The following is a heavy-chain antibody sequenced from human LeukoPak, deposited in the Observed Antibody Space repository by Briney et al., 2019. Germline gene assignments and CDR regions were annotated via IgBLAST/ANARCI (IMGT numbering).Heavy chain of an antibody. V-gene: IGHV3-11*03. D-gene: IGHD6-19*01. Sequence: KAGGSLRLSCAASGFTFSDYYMSWIRQAPGKGLEWISYISSSSSYTNHADSVKGRFTISRDNAKNPLYLQMNSLRVDDTAAYYCARGWYQYGMDVWGQGTTVTVSS. CDR3: ARGWYQYGMDV. CDR2: ISSSSSYT. CDR1: GFTFSDYY. J-gene: IGHJ6*02.